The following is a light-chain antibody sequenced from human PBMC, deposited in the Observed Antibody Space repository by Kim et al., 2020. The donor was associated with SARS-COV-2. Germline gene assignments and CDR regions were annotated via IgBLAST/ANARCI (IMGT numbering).Light chain of an antibody. J-gene: IGLJ3*02. CDR1: SGHITYI. CDR3: EAWDSDTQV. Sequence: QPVLTQSSSASASLGSSVKLTRALDSGHITYIIAWHQQQPGKAPRYLMKVGGSGSYDKGSGVPDRFSGSSSGADRYLTISNLQSEDEADYYCEAWDSDTQVFGGGTQLTVL. CDR2: VGGSGSY. V-gene: IGLV4-60*03.